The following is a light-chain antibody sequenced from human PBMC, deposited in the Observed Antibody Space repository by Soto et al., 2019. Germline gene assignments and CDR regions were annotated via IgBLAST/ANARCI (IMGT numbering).Light chain of an antibody. CDR3: QQANSFPLT. CDR1: QGISSW. V-gene: IGKV1-12*01. CDR2: TGF. Sequence: DIQMTQSPSSVSASVGDRVTITCRASQGISSWLDWYQQKPGKAPKLLIFTGFSLQSGVPSRFTGSDSGTAFTLGISSLQPEDFAPYYCQQANSFPLTFGGGTKVEIK. J-gene: IGKJ4*01.